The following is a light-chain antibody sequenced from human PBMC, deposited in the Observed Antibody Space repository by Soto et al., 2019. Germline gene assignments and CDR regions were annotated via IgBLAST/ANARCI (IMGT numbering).Light chain of an antibody. CDR2: EVN. Sequence: QSALTQPASVSGSPGQSVTISCTGTRSDVGAFNYVSWYQHHPGKAPKLVIFEVNNRPSGISNRFFGSKSDNTASLTISGLQAEDEADYYCSSFTCGTSRYVFGTGTKVTVL. V-gene: IGLV2-14*01. J-gene: IGLJ1*01. CDR1: RSDVGAFNY. CDR3: SSFTCGTSRYV.